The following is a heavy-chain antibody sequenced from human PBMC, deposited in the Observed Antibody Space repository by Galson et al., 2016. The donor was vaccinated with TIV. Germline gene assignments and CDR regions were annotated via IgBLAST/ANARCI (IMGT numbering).Heavy chain of an antibody. V-gene: IGHV3-23*01. CDR1: GFSFRNYV. CDR3: AKVGKSGDYSWDAFDV. CDR2: VSLSGAYT. Sequence: SLRLSCAASGFSFRNYVMNWVRLAPGKGLERVSSVSLSGAYTYYADSVKGRFTISRDNSKYTLFLQLNSLTAGDTATYYCAKVGKSGDYSWDAFDVWGQGTVVTVSS. D-gene: IGHD1-26*01. J-gene: IGHJ3*01.